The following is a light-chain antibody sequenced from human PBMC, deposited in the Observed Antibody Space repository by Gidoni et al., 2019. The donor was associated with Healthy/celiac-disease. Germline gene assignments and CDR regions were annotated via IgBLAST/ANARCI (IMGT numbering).Light chain of an antibody. CDR3: QQYYSTPPT. CDR1: QSVLYSSNNKNY. V-gene: IGKV4-1*01. J-gene: IGKJ1*01. Sequence: IVMTQSPDSLAVSLVERATINCKSSQSVLYSSNNKNYLAWYQQKPVQPPKLLIYWASNREAGVPERFSGSGSGTDFTLTIRSLQAEDVAVYYWQQYYSTPPTFGQGTKVEIK. CDR2: WAS.